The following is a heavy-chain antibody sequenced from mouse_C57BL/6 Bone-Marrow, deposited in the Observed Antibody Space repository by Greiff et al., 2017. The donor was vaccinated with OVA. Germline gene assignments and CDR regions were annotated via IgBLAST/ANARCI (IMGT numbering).Heavy chain of an antibody. CDR1: GFTFNTYA. D-gene: IGHD1-1*01. J-gene: IGHJ4*01. V-gene: IGHV10-3*01. Sequence: DVMLVESGGGLVQPKGSLKLSCAASGFTFNTYAMHWVRQAPGKGLEWVARIRSKSSNYATYYADSVKDRFTISRDDSQSMLYLQMNNLKTEDTAMYYCGRDLGFGVRYYGSSYAMDYWGQGTSVTVSS. CDR3: GRDLGFGVRYYGSSYAMDY. CDR2: IRSKSSNYAT.